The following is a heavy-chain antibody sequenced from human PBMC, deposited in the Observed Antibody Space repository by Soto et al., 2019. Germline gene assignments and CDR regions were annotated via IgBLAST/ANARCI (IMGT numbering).Heavy chain of an antibody. J-gene: IGHJ4*02. Sequence: GSLRLSCAASGFTFSSYSMNWVRQAPGKGLEWVSYISSSSSTINYAESVKGRFTISRDNAKNSLYLQMNSLRDDDTAVYYCARGRGYCGGTNCYLDYWGQGA. CDR1: GFTFSSYS. CDR2: ISSSSSTI. V-gene: IGHV3-48*02. CDR3: ARGRGYCGGTNCYLDY. D-gene: IGHD2-21*01.